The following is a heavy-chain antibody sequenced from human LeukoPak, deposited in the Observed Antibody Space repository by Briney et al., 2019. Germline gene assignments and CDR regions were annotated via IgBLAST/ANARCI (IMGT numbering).Heavy chain of an antibody. CDR1: GGTFSSYA. CDR2: IIPIFGTA. D-gene: IGHD6-19*01. V-gene: IGHV1-69*13. Sequence: SVKVSCKAFGGTFSSYAISWVRQAPGQGLEWMGGIIPIFGTANYAQKFQGRVTITADESTSTAYMELSSLRSEDTAVYYCATGPSGSEYSSGITIDYWGQGTLVTVSS. J-gene: IGHJ4*02. CDR3: ATGPSGSEYSSGITIDY.